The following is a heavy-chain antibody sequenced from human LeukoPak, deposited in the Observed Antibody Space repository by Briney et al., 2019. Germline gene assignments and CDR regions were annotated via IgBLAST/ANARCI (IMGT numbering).Heavy chain of an antibody. CDR3: ARDGGEKGITMIAAGAFDI. CDR2: IWYDGSNK. J-gene: IGHJ3*02. D-gene: IGHD3-22*01. V-gene: IGHV3-33*01. CDR1: GFTFSSYG. Sequence: PGRSLTLSCAVSGFTFSSYGMHWVRQAPGKGLEWVAVIWYDGSNKYYADSVKGRFTISRDNSKNTLYLQMNSLRAEDTAVYYCARDGGEKGITMIAAGAFDIWGQGTMVTVSS.